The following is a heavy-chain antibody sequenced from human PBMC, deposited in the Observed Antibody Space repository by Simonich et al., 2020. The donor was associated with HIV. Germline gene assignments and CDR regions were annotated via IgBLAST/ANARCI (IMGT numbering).Heavy chain of an antibody. D-gene: IGHD6-13*01. J-gene: IGHJ4*02. Sequence: QVQLVQSGAEVKKPGASVKVSCKASGYTFTGYYMHWVRQAPGQGLGWMGGINPNSGGTNYGQKCQGRVTMTRDTAISTAYRERSRLRSDDTAVYYCARGGLIAAAGTYARIDYWGQGTLVTVSS. V-gene: IGHV1-2*02. CDR3: ARGGLIAAAGTYARIDY. CDR1: GYTFTGYY. CDR2: INPNSGGT.